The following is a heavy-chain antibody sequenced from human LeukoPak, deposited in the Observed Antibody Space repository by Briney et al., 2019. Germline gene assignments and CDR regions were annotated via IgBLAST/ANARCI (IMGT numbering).Heavy chain of an antibody. CDR2: ISGSGGST. Sequence: GGSLRLSCAASGFTFSSYAMSWVRQAPGKGREWVSAISGSGGSTYYADSVKGRFTISRDNSKNTVFLQMNGLRAEDTAVYYCARVKRDCSGGTCYSYDYWGQGTLVTVSS. V-gene: IGHV3-23*01. CDR1: GFTFSSYA. J-gene: IGHJ4*02. CDR3: ARVKRDCSGGTCYSYDY. D-gene: IGHD2-15*01.